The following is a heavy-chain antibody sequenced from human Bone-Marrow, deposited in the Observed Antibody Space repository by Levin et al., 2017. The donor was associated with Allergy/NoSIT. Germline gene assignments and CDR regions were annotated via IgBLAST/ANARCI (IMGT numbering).Heavy chain of an antibody. J-gene: IGHJ4*02. V-gene: IGHV1-69*13. Sequence: GASVKVSCKASGGMFDTYDITWVRQAPGQGLEWMGRIVPVFGTANYAQKFQGRVTITADESTSTAYMELTSLTSEDTAMYYCARRDVDLNDFDYWGQGTLVTVSS. CDR3: ARRDVDLNDFDY. D-gene: IGHD5-12*01. CDR2: IVPVFGTA. CDR1: GGMFDTYD.